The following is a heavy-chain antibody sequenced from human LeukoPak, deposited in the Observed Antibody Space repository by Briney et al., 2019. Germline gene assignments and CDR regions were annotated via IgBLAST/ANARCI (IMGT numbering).Heavy chain of an antibody. V-gene: IGHV4-4*07. J-gene: IGHJ2*01. CDR3: ARDGGSSNLHPYWYFDL. CDR1: GGSISSYY. CDR2: IYTSGST. D-gene: IGHD4-11*01. Sequence: SETLSLTCTVSGGSISSYYWSWIRQPAGKGLEWIGRIYTSGSTNYNPSLKSRVTMSVDTSKNQFSLKLSSVTAADTAVYYCARDGGSSNLHPYWYFDLWGRGTLVTVSS.